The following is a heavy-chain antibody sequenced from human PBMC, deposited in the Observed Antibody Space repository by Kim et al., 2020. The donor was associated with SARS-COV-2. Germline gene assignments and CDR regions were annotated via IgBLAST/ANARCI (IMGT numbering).Heavy chain of an antibody. J-gene: IGHJ4*02. CDR2: GGTP. CDR3: TTSKGSGGY. D-gene: IGHD1-26*01. V-gene: IGHV3-15*01. Sequence: GGTPDYAAPVKGRFTVSRDDSKNTLYRQMNSLKTEDTAMYYCTTSKGSGGYWGQGTLVTVSS.